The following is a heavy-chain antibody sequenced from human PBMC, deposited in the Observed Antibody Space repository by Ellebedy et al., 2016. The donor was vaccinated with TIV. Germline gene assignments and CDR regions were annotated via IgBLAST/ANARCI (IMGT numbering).Heavy chain of an antibody. CDR1: GFTFDDYA. CDR3: ARDALDY. V-gene: IGHV3-9*01. Sequence: GGSLRLXXAASGFTFDDYAMHWVRQAPGKGLEWVSGISWNSGSIGYADSVKGRFTISRDNAKNSLYLQMNSLRAEDTAVYYCARDALDYWGQGTLVTVSS. J-gene: IGHJ4*02. CDR2: ISWNSGSI.